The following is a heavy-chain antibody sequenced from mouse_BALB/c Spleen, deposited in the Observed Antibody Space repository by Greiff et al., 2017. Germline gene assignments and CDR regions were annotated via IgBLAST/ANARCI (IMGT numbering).Heavy chain of an antibody. D-gene: IGHD1-2*01. CDR2: IYPGSGST. Sequence: VMLVESGPELVKPGASVKMSCKASGYTFTDYVISWVKPRTGQGLEWIGEIYPGSGSTYYNEKFKGKATLTADKSSNTAYMQLSSLTSEDSAVYFCARWITTARYFDVWGAGTTVTVSS. CDR1: GYTFTDYV. J-gene: IGHJ1*01. V-gene: IGHV1-77*01. CDR3: ARWITTARYFDV.